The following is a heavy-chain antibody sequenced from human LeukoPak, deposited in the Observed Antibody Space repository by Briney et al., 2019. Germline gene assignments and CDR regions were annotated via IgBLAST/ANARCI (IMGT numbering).Heavy chain of an antibody. Sequence: GGSLRLSCAASGFTFSGYAMSWGRQAPGEGLEWVSAISGSGGSTYYADSVKGRFTISRDNSKNTLYLQMNSLRAEDTAVYYCAKGTDYGGNSYDYWGQGTLVTVSS. CDR2: ISGSGGST. CDR3: AKGTDYGGNSYDY. J-gene: IGHJ4*02. V-gene: IGHV3-23*01. D-gene: IGHD4-23*01. CDR1: GFTFSGYA.